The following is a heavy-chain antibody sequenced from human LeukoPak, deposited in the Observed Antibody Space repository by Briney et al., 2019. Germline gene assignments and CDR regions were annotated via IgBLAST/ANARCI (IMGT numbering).Heavy chain of an antibody. D-gene: IGHD6-19*01. CDR3: ARDSSGPAF. Sequence: GGSLRLSCAASGFTFSSYGMHWVRQAPGKGLEWVSVIYSDGGTFYSDSVKGRFTISRDSSKNTLYLQMNSLRADDTAVYYCARDSSGPAFWGQGTPVTVSS. J-gene: IGHJ4*02. V-gene: IGHV3-53*01. CDR1: GFTFSSYG. CDR2: IYSDGGT.